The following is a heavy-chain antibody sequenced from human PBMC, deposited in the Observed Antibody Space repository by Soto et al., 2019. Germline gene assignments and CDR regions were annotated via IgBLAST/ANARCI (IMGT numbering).Heavy chain of an antibody. CDR3: ARGPDRYCSSTSCPHPPGGDYYMDV. Sequence: QVQLVQSGAEVKKPGASVKVSCKASGYTFTSYAMHWVRQAPGQRLEWMGWINAGNGNTKYSQKFQGRVTITRDTSASTAYMELSSLRSEDTAVYYCARGPDRYCSSTSCPHPPGGDYYMDVWGKGTTVTVSS. D-gene: IGHD2-2*01. V-gene: IGHV1-3*01. CDR1: GYTFTSYA. J-gene: IGHJ6*03. CDR2: INAGNGNT.